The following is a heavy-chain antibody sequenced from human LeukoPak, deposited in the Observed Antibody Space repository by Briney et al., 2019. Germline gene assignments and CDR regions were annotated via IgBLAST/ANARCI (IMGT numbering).Heavy chain of an antibody. CDR1: GGSISDYY. J-gene: IGHJ4*02. Sequence: SETLSLTCTVSGGSISDYYWNWMRQPPGKGLEWIGYIYYSGSTNYNPSLKSRVTISVDTSKNQFSLKLSSVTAADTAVYYCARAASSYYYDSSGYSEPFDYWGQGTLVTVSS. D-gene: IGHD3-22*01. CDR2: IYYSGST. V-gene: IGHV4-59*01. CDR3: ARAASSYYYDSSGYSEPFDY.